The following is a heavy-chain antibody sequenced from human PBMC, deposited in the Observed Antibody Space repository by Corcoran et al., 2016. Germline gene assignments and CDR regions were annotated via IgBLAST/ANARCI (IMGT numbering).Heavy chain of an antibody. CDR2: IYYSGST. CDR1: GGSISSYY. D-gene: IGHD4-17*01. Sequence: QVQLQESGPGLVKPSETLSLTCTVSGGSISSYYWSWIRQPPGKGLEWIGYIYYSGSTNYNPSLKSRVTISVDTSKNQFSLKLSSVTAAETAVYYCARGRYGGNSEGAFDIWGQGTMVTVSS. CDR3: ARGRYGGNSEGAFDI. V-gene: IGHV4-59*01. J-gene: IGHJ3*02.